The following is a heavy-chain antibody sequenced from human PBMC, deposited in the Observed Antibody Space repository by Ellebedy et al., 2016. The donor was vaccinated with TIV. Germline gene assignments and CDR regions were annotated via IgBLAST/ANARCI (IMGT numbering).Heavy chain of an antibody. CDR2: IYPGDSDT. CDR1: GYRFTSYW. D-gene: IGHD2/OR15-2a*01. Sequence: GESLKISCKGSGYRFTSYWVGWVRQLPGKGLEWMGIIYPGDSDTRYSPSFEGQVTISADKSISTVFLKWSSLKASDTAIYYCARPNMGYYNMDAWGTGTTVSVSS. V-gene: IGHV5-51*01. CDR3: ARPNMGYYNMDA. J-gene: IGHJ6*03.